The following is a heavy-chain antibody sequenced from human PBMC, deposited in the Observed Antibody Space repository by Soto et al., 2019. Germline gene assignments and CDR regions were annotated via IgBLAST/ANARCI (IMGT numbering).Heavy chain of an antibody. Sequence: QVQLQESGPGLVKPSETLSLTCTVSGASITGDSWSWIRQPPGKGLEWIGYIFYDGSTYYNPSLKSRVTISVDTSNKQFSLKLSSVTAADTAVYYCARTSYISGWFFDYWGQGTLASVSS. J-gene: IGHJ4*02. CDR2: IFYDGST. CDR1: GASITGDS. D-gene: IGHD6-19*01. CDR3: ARTSYISGWFFDY. V-gene: IGHV4-59*01.